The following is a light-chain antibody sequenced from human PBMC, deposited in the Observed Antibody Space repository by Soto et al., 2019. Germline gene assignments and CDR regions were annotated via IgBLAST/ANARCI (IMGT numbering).Light chain of an antibody. Sequence: EIILTQSPDTLSLSPGERATLSCRASQTVSSNYLAWYQQRPGQAPRLLIYGASTRATGIPARFSGSASGTEFTLTISSLQSEDFAIYYCQQYNNWPLTFGGGTKVDIK. CDR1: QTVSSN. CDR2: GAS. CDR3: QQYNNWPLT. J-gene: IGKJ4*01. V-gene: IGKV3-15*01.